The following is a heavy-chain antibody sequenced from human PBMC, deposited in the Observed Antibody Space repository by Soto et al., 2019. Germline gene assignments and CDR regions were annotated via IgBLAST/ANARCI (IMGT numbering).Heavy chain of an antibody. V-gene: IGHV4-34*02. J-gene: IGHJ4*02. D-gene: IGHD6-19*01. Sequence: QVQLQQWGTGPLKPSENLSLTCAVSGGSFSYNFWSWIRQSSEKGLEWIGEITPSKRIFYNPSLESRVTISVDTSKNQFFLKLNSVTTADTAVYYCASRRGWRDFWGQGTPVTVSS. CDR1: GGSFSYNF. CDR2: ITPSKRI. CDR3: ASRRGWRDF.